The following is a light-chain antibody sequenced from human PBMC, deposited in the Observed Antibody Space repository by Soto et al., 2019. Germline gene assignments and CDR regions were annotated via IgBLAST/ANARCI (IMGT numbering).Light chain of an antibody. Sequence: DIQMTQSPSFLSASVGDRVTIPCRASQSINTLLNWYQWKPGKVPKLLINDASTLRSGVPSRFSGSGSGTDFTLTISSLQPEDLAIYYCQQSYNIPVTFGGGTRVEIK. CDR2: DAS. CDR3: QQSYNIPVT. CDR1: QSINTL. V-gene: IGKV1-39*01. J-gene: IGKJ4*01.